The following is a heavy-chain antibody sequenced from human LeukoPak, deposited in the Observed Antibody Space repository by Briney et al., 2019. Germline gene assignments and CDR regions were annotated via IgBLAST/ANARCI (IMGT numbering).Heavy chain of an antibody. CDR1: GGSISSYH. D-gene: IGHD3-10*01. J-gene: IGHJ4*02. V-gene: IGHV4-59*01. CDR2: IYYSGST. CDR3: ARGGVWFGESRHFDY. Sequence: PSETLSLTCTVSGGSISSYHWSWIRQPPGKGLEWIGYIYYSGSTNYNPSLQSRVTISVDTSKNQFSLKLSSVTAADTAVYYCARGGVWFGESRHFDYWGQGTLVTVSS.